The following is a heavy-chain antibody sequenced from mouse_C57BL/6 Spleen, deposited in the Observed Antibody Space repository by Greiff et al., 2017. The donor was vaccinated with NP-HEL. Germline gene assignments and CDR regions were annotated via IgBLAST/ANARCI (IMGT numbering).Heavy chain of an antibody. V-gene: IGHV1-7*01. CDR3: ARYYSNYRDAMDY. CDR2: INPSSGYP. J-gene: IGHJ4*01. CDR1: GYTFTSYW. D-gene: IGHD2-5*01. Sequence: VQLQQSGAELAKPGASVKLSCKASGYTFTSYWMHWVKQRPGQGLEWIGYINPSSGYPKYNQKFKDKATLTADKSSSTAYMQLSSLTYEDSAVYYCARYYSNYRDAMDYWGQGTSVTVSS.